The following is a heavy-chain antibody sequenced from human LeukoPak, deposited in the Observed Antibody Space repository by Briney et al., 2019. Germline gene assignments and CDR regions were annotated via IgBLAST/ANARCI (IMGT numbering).Heavy chain of an antibody. J-gene: IGHJ4*02. V-gene: IGHV3-53*01. CDR3: ARGPPIAVADRAYYFDY. Sequence: PGGSLRLSCAASGFTVSSTYMSWVRQPPGKGLEWVSVIYSGGSTSYADSVKGRFTISRDNSKNTVYLQMNTLRAEDTAVYYCARGPPIAVADRAYYFDYWGQGTLVTVSS. CDR1: GFTVSSTY. D-gene: IGHD6-19*01. CDR2: IYSGGST.